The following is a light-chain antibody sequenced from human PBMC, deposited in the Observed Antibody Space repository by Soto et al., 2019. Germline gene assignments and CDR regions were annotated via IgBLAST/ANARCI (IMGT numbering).Light chain of an antibody. CDR2: DAS. CDR3: QQYDNLPWT. V-gene: IGKV1-33*01. CDR1: QDISNY. Sequence: DIQMTQSPSSLSASVGDRVTITCQASQDISNYLNWYQQKPGKAPKLLIYDASNLETGVPSRFSGSGSGTDFTITISSLQPEDIATYYCQQYDNLPWTFGQGTKLEIK. J-gene: IGKJ2*01.